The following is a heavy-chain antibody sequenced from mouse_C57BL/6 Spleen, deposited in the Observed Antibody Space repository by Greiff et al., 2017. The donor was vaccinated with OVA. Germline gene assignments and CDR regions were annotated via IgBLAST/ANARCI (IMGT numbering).Heavy chain of an antibody. Sequence: EVKLMESGGGLVKPGGSLKLSCAASGFTFSDYGMHWVRQAPEKGLEWVAYISSGSSTIYYADTVKGRFTISRDNAKNTLFLQMTSLRSEDTAMYYCARRAGSSPYYAMDYWGQGTSVTVSS. CDR2: ISSGSSTI. V-gene: IGHV5-17*01. CDR1: GFTFSDYG. D-gene: IGHD1-1*01. CDR3: ARRAGSSPYYAMDY. J-gene: IGHJ4*01.